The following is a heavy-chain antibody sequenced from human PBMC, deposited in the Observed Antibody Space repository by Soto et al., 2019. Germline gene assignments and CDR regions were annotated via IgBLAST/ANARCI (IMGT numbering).Heavy chain of an antibody. J-gene: IGHJ4*02. D-gene: IGHD3-10*01. V-gene: IGHV1-8*01. Sequence: ASVKVSCKASGDTFTTYDINWVRQATGHGLEWMGWINPNSGNIGYAQRYQGRVTMTRDTAIRTAYMEVSSLRSDDTAVYYCARGRASGSYYLLDYWGQGTLVTVSS. CDR1: GDTFTTYD. CDR3: ARGRASGSYYLLDY. CDR2: INPNSGNI.